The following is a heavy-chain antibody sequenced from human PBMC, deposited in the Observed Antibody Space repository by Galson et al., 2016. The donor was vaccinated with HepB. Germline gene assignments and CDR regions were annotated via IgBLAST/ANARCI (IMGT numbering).Heavy chain of an antibody. CDR3: ARYCGGDCHDALYS. CDR1: GYRFTSYW. Sequence: QSGAEVKKPGESLKISCKGSGYRFTSYWIGWVRQMPGIGLEWMGVIYPGDSDTTYSPSFQGQVTISADKSISTAYLQWSSLRASDTAMYYCARYCGGDCHDALYSCGQGTLVTVSS. CDR2: IYPGDSDT. J-gene: IGHJ3*02. V-gene: IGHV5-51*01. D-gene: IGHD2-21*02.